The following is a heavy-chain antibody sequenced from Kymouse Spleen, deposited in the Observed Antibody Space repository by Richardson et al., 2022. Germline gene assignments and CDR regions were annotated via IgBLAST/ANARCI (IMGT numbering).Heavy chain of an antibody. Sequence: EVQLVESGGGLVQPGGSLRLSCAASGFTFSSYDMHWVRQATGKGLEWVSAIGTAGDTYYPGSVKGRFTISRENAKNSLYLQMNSLRAGDTAVYYCARGYCSSTSCPTGTLLDYWGQGTLVTVSS. V-gene: IGHV3-13*01. CDR3: ARGYCSSTSCPTGTLLDY. CDR2: IGTAGDT. J-gene: IGHJ4*02. CDR1: GFTFSSYD. D-gene: IGHD2-2*02.